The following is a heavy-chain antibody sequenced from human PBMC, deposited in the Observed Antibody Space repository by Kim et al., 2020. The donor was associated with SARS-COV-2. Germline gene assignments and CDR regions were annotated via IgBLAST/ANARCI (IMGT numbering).Heavy chain of an antibody. V-gene: IGHV1-3*01. CDR3: ARSRTRYCSGGSCYSSAPARLLDY. CDR2: INAGNGNT. Sequence: ASVKVSCKASGYTFTSYAMHWVRQAPGQRLEWMGWINAGNGNTKYSQKFQGRVTITRDTSASTAYMELSSLRSEDTAVYYCARSRTRYCSGGSCYSSAPARLLDYWGQGTLVTVSS. D-gene: IGHD2-15*01. J-gene: IGHJ4*02. CDR1: GYTFTSYA.